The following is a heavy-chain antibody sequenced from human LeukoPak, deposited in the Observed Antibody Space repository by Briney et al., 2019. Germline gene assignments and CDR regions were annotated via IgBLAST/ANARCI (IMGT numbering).Heavy chain of an antibody. Sequence: GGSLRLSCAASGFTFTSYGMHWVRQAPGKGLEWEALISSDGGHENYADSVRGRFTISRDNSKNTLYLQMNSLSSEDTALYYGARYYTVPKWEAWFDPWGQGTLVTVSS. D-gene: IGHD1-26*01. CDR2: ISSDGGHE. CDR3: ARYYTVPKWEAWFDP. CDR1: GFTFTSYG. V-gene: IGHV3-30*03. J-gene: IGHJ5*02.